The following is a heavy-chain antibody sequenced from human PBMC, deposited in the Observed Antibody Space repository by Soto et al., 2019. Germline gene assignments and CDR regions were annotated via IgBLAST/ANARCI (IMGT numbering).Heavy chain of an antibody. CDR3: ARAIVGPTTTGWHDP. D-gene: IGHD1-26*01. CDR1: GGTFSRYA. J-gene: IGHJ5*02. CDR2: IIPIFGTA. V-gene: IGHV1-69*13. Sequence: SVKVSCKASGGTFSRYAISWVRQAPGQGLEWMGGIIPIFGTANYAQKFQGRVTITADESTSTAYMELSSLRFEDTAVYYCARAIVGPTTTGWHDPWGQGTLVTVSS.